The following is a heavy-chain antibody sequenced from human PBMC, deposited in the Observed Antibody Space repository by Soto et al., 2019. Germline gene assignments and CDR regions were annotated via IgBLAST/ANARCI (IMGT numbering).Heavy chain of an antibody. CDR2: ISSSGNTV. Sequence: QVQLVDSGGGLVKPGGSLRLSCAASGFSFSDFYMSWIRQAPGKGLEWISYISSSGNTVYYADSVKGRFTISRDNTRNSLYLQMNSLRDEDTALYYCVRYCSSTLCNGVATRTFDYWGQGTLVTVSS. CDR3: VRYCSSTLCNGVATRTFDY. J-gene: IGHJ4*02. V-gene: IGHV3-11*04. D-gene: IGHD2-2*01. CDR1: GFSFSDFY.